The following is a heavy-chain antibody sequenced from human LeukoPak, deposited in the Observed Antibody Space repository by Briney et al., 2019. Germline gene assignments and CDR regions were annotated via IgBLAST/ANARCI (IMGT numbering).Heavy chain of an antibody. CDR3: ATDGPDGLGWFDP. D-gene: IGHD1-14*01. CDR2: FDPEDGET. CDR1: GDTLTELS. J-gene: IGHJ5*02. Sequence: ASVKVSCKVSGDTLTELSMHWVRQAPGKGLEWMGGFDPEDGETIYAQKFQGRATMTEDTSTDTAYMELSSLRSEDTAVYYCATDGPDGLGWFDPWGQGTLVTVSS. V-gene: IGHV1-24*01.